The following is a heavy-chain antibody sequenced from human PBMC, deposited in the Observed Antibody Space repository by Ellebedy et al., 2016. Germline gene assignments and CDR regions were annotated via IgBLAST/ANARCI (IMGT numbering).Heavy chain of an antibody. Sequence: GGSLRLSXAASGFTFSSYSMNWVRQAPGKGLEWVANIKQDGSEKYYVDSVKGRFTISRDNAKNSLYLQMNSLRAEDTAVYYCARGGGSRPHDYWGQGTLVTVSS. V-gene: IGHV3-7*01. J-gene: IGHJ4*02. D-gene: IGHD3-16*01. CDR3: ARGGGSRPHDY. CDR2: IKQDGSEK. CDR1: GFTFSSYS.